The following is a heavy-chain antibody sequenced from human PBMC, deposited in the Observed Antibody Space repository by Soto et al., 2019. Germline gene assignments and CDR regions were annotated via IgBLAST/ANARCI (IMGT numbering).Heavy chain of an antibody. D-gene: IGHD3-22*01. CDR1: GYSFTSYW. CDR3: ARTYYYDSSGYYRRANYYFDY. Sequence: PGESLKISCKGSGYSFTSYWNGWVRQMPGKGLEWTGSIYPGDSDTRYSPSCQGQVTIPADKSISTAYLQWSSLKASYTAMYYCARTYYYDSSGYYRRANYYFDYWGQGTMVTVSS. J-gene: IGHJ4*02. CDR2: IYPGDSDT. V-gene: IGHV5-51*01.